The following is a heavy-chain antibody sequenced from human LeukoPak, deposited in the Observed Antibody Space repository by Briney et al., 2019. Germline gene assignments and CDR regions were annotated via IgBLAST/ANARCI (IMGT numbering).Heavy chain of an antibody. D-gene: IGHD7-27*01. CDR3: ARRGLGMNY. Sequence: PSETLSLTCTVSGGSISSGDYYWSWIRQPPGKGLEWIGEINHSGSTNCNPSLKSRVTISVDTSKNQFSLKLSSVTAADTAVYYCARRGLGMNYWGQGTLVTVSS. V-gene: IGHV4-39*07. CDR1: GGSISSGDYY. CDR2: INHSGST. J-gene: IGHJ4*02.